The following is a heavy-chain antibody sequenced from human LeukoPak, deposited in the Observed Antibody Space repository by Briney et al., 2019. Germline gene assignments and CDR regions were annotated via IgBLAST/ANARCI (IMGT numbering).Heavy chain of an antibody. D-gene: IGHD3-16*01. CDR2: TYYRSKWYN. CDR1: GDSVSTNTVS. J-gene: IGHJ6*03. V-gene: IGHV6-1*01. Sequence: SQTLSLTCAISGDSVSTNTVSWNWIRQSPSRGLEWLGRTYYRSKWYNDYAVSVKSRITINPDTSKNQFSLQLNSVTPEDTAVYYCARDSFTTLFGYYYYYMDVWAKGPRSPSP. CDR3: ARDSFTTLFGYYYYYMDV.